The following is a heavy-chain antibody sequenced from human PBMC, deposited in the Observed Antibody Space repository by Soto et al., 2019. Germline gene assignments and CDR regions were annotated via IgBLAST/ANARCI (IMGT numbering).Heavy chain of an antibody. CDR3: ARDSYDFDYFDY. CDR1: GFTFSSYW. CDR2: IKQDGSEK. D-gene: IGHD3-3*01. V-gene: IGHV3-7*01. J-gene: IGHJ4*02. Sequence: PGGSLRLSCAASGFTFSSYWMSWVRQAPGKGLEWAANIKQDGSEKYYVDSVKGRFTISRDNSKNTLYLQMNSLRAEDTAVYYCARDSYDFDYFDYWGQGTLVTVSS.